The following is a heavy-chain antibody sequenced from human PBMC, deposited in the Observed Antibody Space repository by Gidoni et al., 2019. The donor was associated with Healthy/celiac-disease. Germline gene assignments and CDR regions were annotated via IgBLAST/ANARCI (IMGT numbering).Heavy chain of an antibody. CDR2: RSDDSNKK. Sequence: QVQLVESGGGVVQPGRSLRLSCEASGFTVSSYDIHWVRQAPGKGRGGVAVRSDDSNKKYYADSVKGRFTISRDKSRNTVYLQMDSLRAEVTALYYCARESADYAHCDYWGQGTLVTVSS. CDR3: ARESADYAHCDY. V-gene: IGHV3-30*19. J-gene: IGHJ4*02. D-gene: IGHD3-16*01. CDR1: GFTVSSYD.